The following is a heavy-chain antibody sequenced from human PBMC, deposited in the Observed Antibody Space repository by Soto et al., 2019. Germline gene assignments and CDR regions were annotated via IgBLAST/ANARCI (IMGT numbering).Heavy chain of an antibody. D-gene: IGHD2-15*01. V-gene: IGHV3-53*02. CDR1: GFTVGYNY. Sequence: EVRLVETGGGLIQPGGSLRLSCAVSGFTVGYNYMYWVRQPPGKGLEWVSPIYSNGDTRYADSVAGRFTVSRDSSKNTLYLQMNNLRDEDTAVYYCARKTDSGGNGGFWGQGTLVTVSS. CDR2: IYSNGDT. J-gene: IGHJ4*02. CDR3: ARKTDSGGNGGF.